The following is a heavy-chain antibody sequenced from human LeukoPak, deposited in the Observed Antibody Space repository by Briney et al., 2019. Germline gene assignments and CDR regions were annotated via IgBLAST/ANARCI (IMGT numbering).Heavy chain of an antibody. Sequence: SETLSLTCAVYGGSFSGYYWSWIRQPPGKGLEWIGEINHSGSTHYHPSLKSRVTISVDTSKNQFSLKLSSVTAADTAVYYCARSRPYSVRHDYWGQGTLVTVSS. D-gene: IGHD5/OR15-5a*01. CDR2: INHSGST. J-gene: IGHJ4*02. V-gene: IGHV4-34*01. CDR3: ARSRPYSVRHDY. CDR1: GGSFSGYY.